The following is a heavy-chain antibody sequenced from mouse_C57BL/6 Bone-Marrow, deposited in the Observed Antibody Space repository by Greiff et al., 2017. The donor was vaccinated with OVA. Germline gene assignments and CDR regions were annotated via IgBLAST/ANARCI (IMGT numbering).Heavy chain of an antibody. J-gene: IGHJ1*03. CDR2: ISYSGST. Sequence: EVKLMESGPGMVKPSQSLSLTCTVTGYSITSGYDWHRIRHFPGNKLEWMGYISYSGSTNYNPSLKSRISITHDTSKNHFFLKLNSVTTEDTATYYCARERITPGYFDVWGTGTTVTVSS. CDR3: ARERITPGYFDV. D-gene: IGHD1-1*01. V-gene: IGHV3-1*01. CDR1: GYSITSGYD.